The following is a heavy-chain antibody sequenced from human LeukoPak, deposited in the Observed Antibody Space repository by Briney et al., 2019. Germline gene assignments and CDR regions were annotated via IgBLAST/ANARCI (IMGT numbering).Heavy chain of an antibody. CDR1: GGSISSYY. CDR2: IYSSGST. Sequence: SETLSLTCTVSGGSISSYYWSWIRQPPWKGLEWMGYIYSSGSTFYNPYFQSRLTISVDTSRNQFSLKLRSVIDADTAVYSCARTLVRGVLRGWFDPWGQGTLVIVSS. D-gene: IGHD3-10*01. V-gene: IGHV4-4*09. CDR3: ARTLVRGVLRGWFDP. J-gene: IGHJ5*02.